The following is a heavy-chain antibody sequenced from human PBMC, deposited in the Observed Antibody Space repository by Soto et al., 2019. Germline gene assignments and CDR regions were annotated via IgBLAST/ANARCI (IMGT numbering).Heavy chain of an antibody. V-gene: IGHV3-33*01. Sequence: QVQLVESGGGVVQPGRSLRLSCAASGFTFSSYGMHWVRQAPGKGLEWVAVIWYDGSNKYYADSVKGRFTISRDNSKNTLYLQMNSLRAEDTAVYYCAREGRYFDYYSGMDVWGQGTTVTVSS. CDR1: GFTFSSYG. D-gene: IGHD3-9*01. CDR3: AREGRYFDYYSGMDV. CDR2: IWYDGSNK. J-gene: IGHJ6*02.